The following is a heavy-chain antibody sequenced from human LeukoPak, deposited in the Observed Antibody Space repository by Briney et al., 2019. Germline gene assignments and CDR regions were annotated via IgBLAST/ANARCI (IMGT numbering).Heavy chain of an antibody. J-gene: IGHJ5*02. V-gene: IGHV3-74*01. CDR3: ARVPRRECGGDCYGWFDP. CDR1: GFIFSNYC. Sequence: GSLRLSCAASGFIFSNYCMHWVRQPPGKGLVWFSRINSDGSTTNYADSVKGRFTISRDNAKNTLYLQMNSLRAEDTAVYYCARVPRRECGGDCYGWFDPWGQGTLVTVSS. CDR2: INSDGSTT. D-gene: IGHD2-21*02.